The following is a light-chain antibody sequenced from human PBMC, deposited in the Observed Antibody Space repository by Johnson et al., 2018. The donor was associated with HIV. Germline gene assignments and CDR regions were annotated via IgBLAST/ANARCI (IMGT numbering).Light chain of an antibody. Sequence: HSVLTQPPSVSAAPGQKVTISCSGSSSNIGNNFVSWYQQLPGTAPKLLIYENNKRPSGIPARFSGSKSGTSATLGITGLQTGDEADYYCGTWDSSLSAGGNVFGSGTQVTFL. CDR2: ENN. V-gene: IGLV1-51*02. CDR3: GTWDSSLSAGGNV. CDR1: SSNIGNNF. J-gene: IGLJ1*01.